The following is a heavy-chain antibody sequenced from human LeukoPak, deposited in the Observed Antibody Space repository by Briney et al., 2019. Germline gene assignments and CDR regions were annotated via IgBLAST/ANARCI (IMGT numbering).Heavy chain of an antibody. Sequence: PSETLSLTCTVSGGSISSYYWSWIRQPPGKGLEWIGYIYYSGSTNYNPSLKSRVTISVDTSKNQFSLKLSSVTAADTAVYYCARTVEAATEYFDYWGQGTLVTVSS. CDR2: IYYSGST. CDR1: GGSISSYY. V-gene: IGHV4-59*01. CDR3: ARTVEAATEYFDY. D-gene: IGHD2-15*01. J-gene: IGHJ4*02.